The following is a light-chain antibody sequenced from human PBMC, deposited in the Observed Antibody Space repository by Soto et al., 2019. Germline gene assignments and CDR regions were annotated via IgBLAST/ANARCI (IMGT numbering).Light chain of an antibody. CDR1: QSVSTY. Sequence: EIVLTQSPATLSFSPGERATLSCRASQSVSTYLAWYQQKPGQAPRLFIYDASNRATGIPARFSGSGSGTDFTLTISRLEPEDFAVYYCQQRSKSPITFGQGTRLEIK. CDR2: DAS. CDR3: QQRSKSPIT. J-gene: IGKJ5*01. V-gene: IGKV3-11*01.